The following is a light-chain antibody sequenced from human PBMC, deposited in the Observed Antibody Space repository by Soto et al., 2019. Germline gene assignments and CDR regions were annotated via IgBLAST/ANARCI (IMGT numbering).Light chain of an antibody. Sequence: IKLSRSPSSLYAYVSDRVTITCRASQGISRSLAWYQQKPGKAPNLLIFEASTLQSGVPSRFTGSGSGTDFTLTISCLQPADFATYYCPQLNIYPFTFGQVTRLEI. CDR2: EAS. J-gene: IGKJ5*01. CDR1: QGISRS. V-gene: IGKV1-9*01. CDR3: PQLNIYPFT.